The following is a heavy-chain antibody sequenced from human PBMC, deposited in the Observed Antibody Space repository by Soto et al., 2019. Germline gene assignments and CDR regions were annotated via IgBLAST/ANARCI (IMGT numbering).Heavy chain of an antibody. D-gene: IGHD6-19*01. Sequence: VQLVESGGGVVQPGRSLRLSCAASGFTFSSYGMHWVRQAPGKGLEWVAVISYDGSNKYYADSVKGRFTISRDNSKNTLYLQMNSLRAEDTAVYYCARPSSQWLDYYYYGMDVWGQGTTVTVSS. CDR3: ARPSSQWLDYYYYGMDV. CDR1: GFTFSSYG. CDR2: ISYDGSNK. J-gene: IGHJ6*02. V-gene: IGHV3-30*03.